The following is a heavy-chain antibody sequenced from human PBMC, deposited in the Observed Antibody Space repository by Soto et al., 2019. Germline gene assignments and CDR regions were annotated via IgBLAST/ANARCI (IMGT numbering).Heavy chain of an antibody. Sequence: GGSLRLSCAASGFTFSDYEMNWVRQAPGKALEWVSYISNTGFTIYYADSVRGRFAISRDNAKNSLYLQMNSLGAGDTAVYYCARAHGDFDYWGQGTLVTAPQ. CDR1: GFTFSDYE. CDR2: ISNTGFTI. D-gene: IGHD4-17*01. CDR3: ARAHGDFDY. V-gene: IGHV3-48*03. J-gene: IGHJ4*02.